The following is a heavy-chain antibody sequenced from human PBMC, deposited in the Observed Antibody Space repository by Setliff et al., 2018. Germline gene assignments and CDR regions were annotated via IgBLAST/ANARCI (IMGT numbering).Heavy chain of an antibody. Sequence: GGSLRLSCVGSGFTVSGNNMNWVRQAPGKGLEWVSAIYTGGRTDSADSVKGRFTSSRDGSKNTLYLQMNNLRVEDTAVYYCARGGVFGHFYFDLWGRGTLVTVSS. CDR2: IYTGGRT. J-gene: IGHJ2*01. V-gene: IGHV3-53*01. D-gene: IGHD3-10*02. CDR1: GFTVSGNN. CDR3: ARGGVFGHFYFDL.